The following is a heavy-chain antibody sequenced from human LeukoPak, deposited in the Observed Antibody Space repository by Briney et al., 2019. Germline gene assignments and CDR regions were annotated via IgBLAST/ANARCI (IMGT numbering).Heavy chain of an antibody. Sequence: PSETLSLTCTVSGGSISSSSYYWGWIRQPPGKGLEWVGSITYSGTTYYNPSLKSRVTISVDTSKSQSSLKLTSVTAADTAVYYCAPAYIWGSFRTFNYWGQGTLVTVSS. D-gene: IGHD3-16*02. J-gene: IGHJ4*02. CDR3: APAYIWGSFRTFNY. V-gene: IGHV4-39*01. CDR2: ITYSGTT. CDR1: GGSISSSSYY.